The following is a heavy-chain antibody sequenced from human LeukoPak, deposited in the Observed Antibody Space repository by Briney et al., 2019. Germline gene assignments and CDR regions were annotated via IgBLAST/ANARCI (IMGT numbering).Heavy chain of an antibody. CDR2: INHSGST. D-gene: IGHD6-13*01. CDR1: GGSFSGYY. CDR3: ARLTGYSSSWYYPWFDP. J-gene: IGHJ5*02. Sequence: SETLSLTCAVYGGSFSGYYWSWIRQPPGKGLEWIGEINHSGSTNYNPSLKSRVTMSVDTSKNQFSLKLSSVTAADTAVYYCARLTGYSSSWYYPWFDPWGQGTLVTVSS. V-gene: IGHV4-34*01.